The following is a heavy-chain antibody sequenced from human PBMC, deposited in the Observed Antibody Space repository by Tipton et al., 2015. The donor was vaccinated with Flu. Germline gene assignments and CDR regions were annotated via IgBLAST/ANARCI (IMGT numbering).Heavy chain of an antibody. J-gene: IGHJ4*02. Sequence: SLRLSCTASGFTLSAYWMHWVRQAPGKGLEWVSRINRDGSTINYVDSVRGRFTIFRGYAKNTVYLQMNGLRAEDTAVYYCAKDFGGRSDSWGQGTLVTVSS. CDR1: GFTLSAYW. CDR2: INRDGSTI. D-gene: IGHD3-16*01. CDR3: AKDFGGRSDS. V-gene: IGHV3-74*01.